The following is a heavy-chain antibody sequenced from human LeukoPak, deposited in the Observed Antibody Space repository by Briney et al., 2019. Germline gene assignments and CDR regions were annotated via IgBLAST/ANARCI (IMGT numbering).Heavy chain of an antibody. Sequence: GSSVKVSCKASGGAFSSYAISWVQQAPGQGLEWMGGLIPIFGTTNYAQKFQGRVTITADESTSTAYMELSSLRSEDTAVYYCARADYDILTGYYLNYFDYWGQGTLVTVSS. D-gene: IGHD3-9*01. V-gene: IGHV1-69*01. CDR1: GGAFSSYA. CDR3: ARADYDILTGYYLNYFDY. J-gene: IGHJ4*02. CDR2: LIPIFGTT.